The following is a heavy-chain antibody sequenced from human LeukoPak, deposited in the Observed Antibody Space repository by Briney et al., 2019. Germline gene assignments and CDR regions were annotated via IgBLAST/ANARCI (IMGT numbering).Heavy chain of an antibody. Sequence: PSETLSLTCAVYGGSFSGYYWSWIRQLPGKGLEWIGEINHSGSTNYNPSLKSRVTISVDTSKNQFSLKLSSVTAADTAVYYCARGTLRYYFDYWGQGTLVTVSS. D-gene: IGHD3-3*01. CDR1: GGSFSGYY. CDR3: ARGTLRYYFDY. CDR2: INHSGST. J-gene: IGHJ4*02. V-gene: IGHV4-34*01.